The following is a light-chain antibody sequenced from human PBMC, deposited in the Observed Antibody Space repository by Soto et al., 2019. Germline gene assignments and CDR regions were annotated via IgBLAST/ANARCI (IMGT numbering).Light chain of an antibody. CDR3: ASCDDTLNCYV. J-gene: IGLJ1*01. Sequence: QSVLSQPPSASGTPGQRVTISCSGSSSNIGSNTVRWYQQFPGTAPKLFSYFNMQRPLWVPDRLSGSRSGTSASLAIRGLQSEDEADYYCASCDDTLNCYVFGTGSKVTV. CDR2: FNM. V-gene: IGLV1-44*01. CDR1: SSNIGSNT.